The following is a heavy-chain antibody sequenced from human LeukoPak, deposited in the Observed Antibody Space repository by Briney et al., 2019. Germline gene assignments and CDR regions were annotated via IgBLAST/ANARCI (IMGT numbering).Heavy chain of an antibody. CDR2: IYYSGST. V-gene: IGHV4-59*08. CDR1: GGSISSYY. D-gene: IGHD6-19*01. CDR3: ARVRQDEYSSGWYRPYNSNWFDP. Sequence: PSETLSLTCTVSGGSISSYYWSWIRQPPGKGLEWIGYIYYSGSTNYNPSLKSRVTISVDTSKNQFSLKLSSVTAADTAVYYCARVRQDEYSSGWYRPYNSNWFDPWGQGTLVTVSS. J-gene: IGHJ5*02.